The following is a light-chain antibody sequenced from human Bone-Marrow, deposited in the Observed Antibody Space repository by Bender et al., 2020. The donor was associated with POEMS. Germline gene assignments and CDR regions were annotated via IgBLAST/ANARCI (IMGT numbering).Light chain of an antibody. J-gene: IGLJ3*02. Sequence: QSVLTQPPSASGTPGQRVTISCTGSSSDIGGYNFVSWYQQHPDKAPKLIIYEVSKRPSGVPDRFSGSKSGNTASLTVSGLQAEDEADYYCAAWEDSLNGWVFGGGTKLTVL. CDR3: AAWEDSLNGWV. CDR2: EVS. CDR1: SSDIGGYNF. V-gene: IGLV2-8*01.